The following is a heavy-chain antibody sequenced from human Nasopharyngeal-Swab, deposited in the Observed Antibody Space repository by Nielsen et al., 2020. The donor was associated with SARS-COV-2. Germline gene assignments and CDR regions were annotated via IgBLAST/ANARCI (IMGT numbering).Heavy chain of an antibody. V-gene: IGHV3-23*03. J-gene: IGHJ4*02. CDR2: IYSGGSST. CDR3: AKSKAVAGYYDY. Sequence: GGSLRLSCAASGFTFSSYAMSWVRQAPGKGLEWVSVIYSGGSSTSYADSVKGRLTISIDNSKKTLYLQMNSLRAVDTAVYYCAKSKAVAGYYDYWGQGTLVTVSS. CDR1: GFTFSSYA. D-gene: IGHD6-19*01.